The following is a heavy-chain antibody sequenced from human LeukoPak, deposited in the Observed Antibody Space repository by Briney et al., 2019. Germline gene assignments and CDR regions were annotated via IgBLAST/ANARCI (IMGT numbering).Heavy chain of an antibody. CDR2: FGPEDGET. CDR3: ATHYDILTGYRY. CDR1: VYTLIELF. J-gene: IGHJ4*02. Sequence: ASVKVSCQVSVYTLIELFMHWVRQARGKGLAGMGGFGPEDGETIYAQKFQGRVTMTEDTSTDTAYMELSSLRSEDTAVYYCATHYDILTGYRYWGQGTLVTVSS. V-gene: IGHV1-24*01. D-gene: IGHD3-9*01.